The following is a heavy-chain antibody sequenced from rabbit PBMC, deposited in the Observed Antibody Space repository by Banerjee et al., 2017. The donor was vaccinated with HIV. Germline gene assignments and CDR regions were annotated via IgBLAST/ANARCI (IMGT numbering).Heavy chain of an antibody. Sequence: QEQLVESGGGLVQPGGSLKLSCKASGFDFSSYGVSWVRQAPGKGLEWIGYIDPVFGSTLYADWVNGRFTISSHNAQNTLYLQLNSLTAADTATYFCARGDDGDPSYGYALSLWGPGTLVTVS. V-gene: IGHV1S47*01. CDR1: GFDFSSYG. J-gene: IGHJ4*01. CDR2: IDPVFGST. D-gene: IGHD6-1*01. CDR3: ARGDDGDPSYGYALSL.